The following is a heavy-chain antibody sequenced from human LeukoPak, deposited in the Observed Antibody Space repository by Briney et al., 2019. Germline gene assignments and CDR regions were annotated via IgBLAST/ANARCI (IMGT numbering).Heavy chain of an antibody. Sequence: GGSLRLSCAASGFTFRSYNMNWVRQAPGKRPEWVSSISSSSSYIYYADSVKGRFTISRDNAKNSLYLQMNSLRAEDTALYYCTRGASRADYWGQGTLVTVSS. CDR1: GFTFRSYN. V-gene: IGHV3-21*01. CDR3: TRGASRADY. J-gene: IGHJ4*02. CDR2: ISSSSSYI.